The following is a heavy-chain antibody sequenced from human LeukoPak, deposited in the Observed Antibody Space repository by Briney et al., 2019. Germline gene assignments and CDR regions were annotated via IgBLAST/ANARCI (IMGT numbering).Heavy chain of an antibody. CDR3: AKIVGNYYGSGSYVYFDY. D-gene: IGHD3-10*01. Sequence: PGRSLRLSCAASGFTFTINAISWVRQAPGKGLEWVSGIRGSGGSTSYADSVKGRLTMSRDNSKKTLCMQINSLMAEDPALNYRAKIVGNYYGSGSYVYFDYWGQGTLVTVSS. J-gene: IGHJ4*02. CDR2: IRGSGGST. CDR1: GFTFTINA. V-gene: IGHV3-23*01.